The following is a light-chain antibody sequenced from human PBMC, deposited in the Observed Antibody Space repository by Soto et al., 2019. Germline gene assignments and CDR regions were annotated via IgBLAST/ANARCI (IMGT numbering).Light chain of an antibody. V-gene: IGKV3-20*01. CDR2: GAS. CDR1: QSVSSN. J-gene: IGKJ1*01. CDR3: QQHDTSPRT. Sequence: EILLTQSPGTLSLSPGERATLSCRASQSVSSNLAWYQQKPGQAPRLLIYGASSRATGIPDRFSGSGSGTDFTLTITRLEPEDFAVYYCQQHDTSPRTFGQGTKVDI.